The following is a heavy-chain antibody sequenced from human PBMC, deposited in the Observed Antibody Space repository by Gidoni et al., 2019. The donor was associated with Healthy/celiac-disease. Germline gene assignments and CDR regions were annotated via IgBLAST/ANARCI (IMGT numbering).Heavy chain of an antibody. J-gene: IGHJ6*02. CDR2: IKQDGSEK. V-gene: IGHV3-7*01. D-gene: IGHD5-18*01. CDR1: GFTFSSYW. CDR3: ARLDTAMVLTSYGMDV. Sequence: EVQLVESGGGLVQPGGSLRLSCAASGFTFSSYWMSWVRQAPGKGLEWVANIKQDGSEKYYVDSVKGRFTISRDNAKNSLYLQMNSLRAEDTAVYYCARLDTAMVLTSYGMDVWGQGTTVTVSS.